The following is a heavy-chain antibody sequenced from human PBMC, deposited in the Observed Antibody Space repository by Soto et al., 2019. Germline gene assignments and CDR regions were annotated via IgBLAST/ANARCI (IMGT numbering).Heavy chain of an antibody. D-gene: IGHD6-19*01. CDR2: SYYTGST. CDR1: GGSISSYY. CDR3: ARSLSAWTGAMDS. V-gene: IGHV4-59*08. J-gene: IGHJ4*02. Sequence: QVQLQESGPGLVKPSETLSLTCTVSGGSISSYYWSWIRQPPGKGLEWVGCSYYTGSTNYNPSLKGRVTISVDSSKNQFSLKLSSVTAADTAVYYCARSLSAWTGAMDSWGQGTLVTVSS.